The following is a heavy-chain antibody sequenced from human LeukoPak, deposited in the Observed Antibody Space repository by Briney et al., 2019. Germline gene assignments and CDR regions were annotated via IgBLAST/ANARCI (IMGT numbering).Heavy chain of an antibody. CDR2: IYTSGST. CDR1: GGSISSGSYY. D-gene: IGHD2-15*01. CDR3: ARDYVPGVVVVAAFDAFDI. Sequence: SQTLSLTCTVSGGSISSGSYYWSWIRQPAGKGLEWIGRIYTSGSTNYNPSLKSRVTISVDTSKNQFSLKLSSVTAADTAVYYCARDYVPGVVVVAAFDAFDIWGQGTMVTVSS. J-gene: IGHJ3*02. V-gene: IGHV4-61*02.